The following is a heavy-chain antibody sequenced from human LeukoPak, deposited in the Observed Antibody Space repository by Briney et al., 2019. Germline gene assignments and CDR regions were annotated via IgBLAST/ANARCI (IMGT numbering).Heavy chain of an antibody. CDR1: GYTFTGYY. CDR3: ARTEYYYGSGSSIDY. D-gene: IGHD3-10*01. CDR2: INPNSGGT. V-gene: IGHV1-2*02. J-gene: IGHJ4*02. Sequence: ASVKVSCKASGYTFTGYYMHWVRQAPGQGLEWMGWINPNSGGTNYAQKFQGRVTMTRDKSIRTAYMELSRLTSDDTAVYYCARTEYYYGSGSSIDYWGQGTLVTVSS.